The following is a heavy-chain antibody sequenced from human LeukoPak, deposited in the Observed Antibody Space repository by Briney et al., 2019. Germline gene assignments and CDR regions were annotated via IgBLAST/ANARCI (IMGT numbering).Heavy chain of an antibody. CDR2: INPNSGGT. V-gene: IGHV1-2*06. CDR3: ASGVAASWFDP. J-gene: IGHJ5*02. D-gene: IGHD2-15*01. CDR1: GDTFTGYY. Sequence: GASVKVSCKASGDTFTGYYMHWVRQAPGQGLEWMGRINPNSGGTIYAQKFQGRVTMTRDTSISTAYMELSRLRSDDTAVYYCASGVAASWFDPWGQGTLVTVSS.